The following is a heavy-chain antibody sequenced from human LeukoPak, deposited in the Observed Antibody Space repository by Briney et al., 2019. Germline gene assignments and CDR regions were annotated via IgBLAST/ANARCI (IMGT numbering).Heavy chain of an antibody. D-gene: IGHD1-14*01. CDR3: ARDYHNTGYFDY. V-gene: IGHV1-69*04. Sequence: SVKVSCKASGGTFSSYAISWVRQAPGQGLEWMGRIIPILGIANYAQKFQGRVTITADKSTSTAYMELSSLRSEDTAVYYCARDYHNTGYFDYWGQGTLVTASS. CDR1: GGTFSSYA. CDR2: IIPILGIA. J-gene: IGHJ4*02.